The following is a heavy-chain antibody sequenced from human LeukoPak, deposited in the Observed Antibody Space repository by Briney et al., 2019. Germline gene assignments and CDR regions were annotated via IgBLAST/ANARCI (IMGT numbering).Heavy chain of an antibody. CDR1: GFTFSSYS. Sequence: GESLKISCAASGFTFSSYSMNWVRQAPGKGLEWVSSISSSSSYIYYADSVKGRFTISRDNAKNSLYLQMNSLRAEDTAVYYCARALVLLWFGEEDYGMDVWGQGTTVTVSS. CDR2: ISSSSSYI. CDR3: ARALVLLWFGEEDYGMDV. D-gene: IGHD3-10*01. J-gene: IGHJ6*02. V-gene: IGHV3-21*01.